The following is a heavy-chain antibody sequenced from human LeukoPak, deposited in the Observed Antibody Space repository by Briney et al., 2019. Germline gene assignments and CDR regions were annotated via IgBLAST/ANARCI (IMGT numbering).Heavy chain of an antibody. J-gene: IGHJ6*02. CDR2: IYYSGST. Sequence: SETLSLTCTVSGGSISNYYWSWIRQPPGKGLESIGYIYYSGSTNYNPSLKSRVTISVDTSKNQFSLKLSSVTAADTAVYYCAREIVVPAAIDYYYYGMDVWGQGTTVTVSS. CDR1: GGSISNYY. V-gene: IGHV4-59*01. CDR3: AREIVVPAAIDYYYYGMDV. D-gene: IGHD2-2*01.